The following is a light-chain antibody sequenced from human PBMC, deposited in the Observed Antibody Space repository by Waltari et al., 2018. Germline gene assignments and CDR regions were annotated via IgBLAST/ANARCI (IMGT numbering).Light chain of an antibody. V-gene: IGKV3-15*01. CDR2: GAS. Sequence: EIVMTQSPGPLSVSPGERATLSCRASQSVSINLAWYQQKPGQAPRLLIYGASTRATGIPARFSGSGSGTEFTLTISSLQSEDFAVYYCQQYYNWPQAFGQGTKVEIK. CDR3: QQYYNWPQA. CDR1: QSVSIN. J-gene: IGKJ1*01.